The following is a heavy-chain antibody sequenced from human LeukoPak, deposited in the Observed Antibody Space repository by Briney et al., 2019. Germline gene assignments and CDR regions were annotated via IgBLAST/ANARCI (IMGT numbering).Heavy chain of an antibody. D-gene: IGHD3-10*01. CDR2: ISYDGSNK. J-gene: IGHJ4*02. CDR3: AIVLDDILWFGELSSYFDY. Sequence: PGGSLRLSCAASGFTFSSYAMHWVRQAPGKGLEWVAVISYDGSNKYYADSVKGRFTISRDNSKNALYLQMNSLRAEDTAVYYCAIVLDDILWFGELSSYFDYWGQGTLVTVSS. CDR1: GFTFSSYA. V-gene: IGHV3-30*04.